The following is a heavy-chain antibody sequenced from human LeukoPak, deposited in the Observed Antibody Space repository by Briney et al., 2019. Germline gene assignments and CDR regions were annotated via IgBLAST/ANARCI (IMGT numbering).Heavy chain of an antibody. CDR3: ARHGRMGTINPSY. D-gene: IGHD5-24*01. CDR2: MYYSGST. J-gene: IGHJ4*02. CDR1: GGSISNSSYY. Sequence: SETLSLTCTVSGGSISNSSYYWGWIRQPPGKGLEWIGSMYYSGSTYYNPSLKSRVTISVDTSKNQFSLKLSSVTAADTAVYYCARHGRMGTINPSYWGQGTLVTVSS. V-gene: IGHV4-39*01.